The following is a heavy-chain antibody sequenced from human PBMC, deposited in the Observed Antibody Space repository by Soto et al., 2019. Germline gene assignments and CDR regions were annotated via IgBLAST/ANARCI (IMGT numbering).Heavy chain of an antibody. V-gene: IGHV4-39*07. CDR2: IYYSGST. J-gene: IGHJ6*02. CDR3: ARGIEGWYQGRYYYGMDV. Sequence: PSETLSLTCTVSGGSISSSRYYWGWIRQPPGKGLEWIGSIYYSGSTYYNPSLKSRVTISVDTSKNQFSLKLSSVTAADTAVYYCARGIEGWYQGRYYYGMDVWGQGTTVT. D-gene: IGHD6-19*01. CDR1: GGSISSSRYY.